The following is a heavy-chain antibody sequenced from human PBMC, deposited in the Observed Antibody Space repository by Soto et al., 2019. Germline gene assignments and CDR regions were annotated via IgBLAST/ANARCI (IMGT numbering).Heavy chain of an antibody. CDR3: ARSVAVAALES. CDR1: GFTLSSYS. J-gene: IGHJ5*01. CDR2: ISYDGNKK. D-gene: IGHD6-19*01. V-gene: IGHV3-30-3*01. Sequence: GWSLRLSCAASGFTLSSYSMHLVRQAPGKGLEWVALISYDGNKKFYEDSVKGRFNISRDTSKNMLYLQMNSLRAEDTAVYYCARSVAVAALESWGDGTLVTVS.